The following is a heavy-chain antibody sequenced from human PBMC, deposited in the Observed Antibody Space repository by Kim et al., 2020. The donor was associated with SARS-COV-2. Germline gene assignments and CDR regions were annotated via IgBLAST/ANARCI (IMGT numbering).Heavy chain of an antibody. V-gene: IGHV3-7*01. CDR1: GFTFSNYW. CDR3: ASGGSNFGY. CDR2: IKQDGSEK. D-gene: IGHD5-12*01. J-gene: IGHJ4*02. Sequence: GGSLRLSCAASGFTFSNYWMSWVRQAPGKGLEWVANIKQDGSEKFYVDSVKGRFTISRDNAQNSLYLQMNSLRAEDTAVYYCASGGSNFGYWGQGTLVTVSS.